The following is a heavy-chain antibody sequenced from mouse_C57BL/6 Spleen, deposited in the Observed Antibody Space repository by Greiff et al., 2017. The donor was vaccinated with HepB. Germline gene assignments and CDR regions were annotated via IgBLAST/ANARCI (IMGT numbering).Heavy chain of an antibody. CDR1: GFSFNTYA. V-gene: IGHV10-1*01. J-gene: IGHJ1*03. CDR3: VRPSGYGSSYVGYFDV. D-gene: IGHD1-1*01. CDR2: IRSKSNNYAT. Sequence: EVKLMESGGGLVQPKGSLKLSCAASGFSFNTYAMNWVRQAPGKGLEWVARIRSKSNNYATYYADSVKDRFTISRDDSESMLYLQMNNLKTEDTAMYYCVRPSGYGSSYVGYFDVWGTGTTVTVSS.